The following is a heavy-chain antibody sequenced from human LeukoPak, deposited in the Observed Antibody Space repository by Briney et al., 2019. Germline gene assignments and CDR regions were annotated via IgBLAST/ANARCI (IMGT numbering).Heavy chain of an antibody. J-gene: IGHJ5*02. Sequence: PSETLSLTCTVSGGSISSSNWWSWVRQPPGKGLEWIGEIYHSGSTNYNPSLKSRVTISVDKSKNQFSLKLTSVTAADTAVYYCARGDSSGWRCFDPWGQGTLVSVSS. CDR3: ARGDSSGWRCFDP. CDR1: GGSISSSNW. CDR2: IYHSGST. D-gene: IGHD6-19*01. V-gene: IGHV4-4*02.